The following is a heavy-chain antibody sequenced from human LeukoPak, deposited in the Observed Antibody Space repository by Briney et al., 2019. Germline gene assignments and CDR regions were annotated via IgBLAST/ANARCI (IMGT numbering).Heavy chain of an antibody. Sequence: SETLSLTCTVSGGSISSYYWSWIRQPPGKGLEWIGYIYYSGSTNYNPSLKSRVTISVDTSKNQSSLKLSSVTAADTAVYYCARLTHGDYYDSSGYYPDYWGQGTLVTVSS. CDR3: ARLTHGDYYDSSGYYPDY. J-gene: IGHJ4*02. CDR2: IYYSGST. D-gene: IGHD3-22*01. CDR1: GGSISSYY. V-gene: IGHV4-59*08.